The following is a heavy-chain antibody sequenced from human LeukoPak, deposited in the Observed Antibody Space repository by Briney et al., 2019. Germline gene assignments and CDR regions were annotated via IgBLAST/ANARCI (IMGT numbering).Heavy chain of an antibody. J-gene: IGHJ5*02. CDR1: GGSFIGCY. CDR2: INHSGST. CDR3: ARDRGLMELYDNWFDP. D-gene: IGHD4/OR15-4a*01. Sequence: PSETLSLTCAVYGGSFIGCYWSWIRQPPGKGVEWLGEINHSGSTNYNPSLKSRVTISVDTSKNQFSLKLSSVTAADTAVYYCARDRGLMELYDNWFDPWGQGTLVTVSS. V-gene: IGHV4-34*01.